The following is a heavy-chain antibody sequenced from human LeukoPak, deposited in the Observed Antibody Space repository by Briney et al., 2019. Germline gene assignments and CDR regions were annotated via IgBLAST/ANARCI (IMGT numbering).Heavy chain of an antibody. CDR2: INPNSGGT. D-gene: IGHD1-26*01. CDR3: ARDRIGGATKVDY. V-gene: IGHV1-2*06. J-gene: IGHJ4*02. CDR1: GYTFTGYY. Sequence: ASVKVSCKASGYTFTGYYMHWVRQAPGQGLEWMGRINPNSGGTNYAQKFQGRVTMTRDTSISTAYMELSRLRSDDTAVYYCARDRIGGATKVDYWGQGTLVTVSS.